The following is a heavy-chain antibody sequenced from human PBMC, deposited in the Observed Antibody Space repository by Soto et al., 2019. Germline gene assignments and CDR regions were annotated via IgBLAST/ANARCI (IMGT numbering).Heavy chain of an antibody. CDR1: GGSISSYY. CDR3: ARVSREWYADSSGDRVLYYFDY. CDR2: IYYSGST. Sequence: SETLSLTCPVSGGSISSYYWSWIRQPPGKGLEWIGYIYYSGSTNYNPSRKSRVTISVETSKNQSSLKLSSVTAADTAVYYCARVSREWYADSSGDRVLYYFDYWGQGTLVTVSS. V-gene: IGHV4-59*01. D-gene: IGHD3-22*01. J-gene: IGHJ4*02.